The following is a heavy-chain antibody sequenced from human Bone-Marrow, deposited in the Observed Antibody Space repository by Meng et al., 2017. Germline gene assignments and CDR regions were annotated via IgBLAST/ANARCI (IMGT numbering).Heavy chain of an antibody. V-gene: IGHV1-69*06. CDR2: IIPIFGTA. J-gene: IGHJ1*01. Sequence: SVKVSCKASGGTFSSYAISWVRQAPGQGLEWMGGIIPIFGTANYAQKFQGRVTITADKSTSTAYMELSSLRSEDTAVYYCARDLSYDSSGYYYEYFQHWGHGTLVPVSS. CDR1: GGTFSSYA. D-gene: IGHD3-22*01. CDR3: ARDLSYDSSGYYYEYFQH.